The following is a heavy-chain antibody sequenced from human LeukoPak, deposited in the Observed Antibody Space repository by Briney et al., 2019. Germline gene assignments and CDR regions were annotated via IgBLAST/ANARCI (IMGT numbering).Heavy chain of an antibody. CDR1: GFTFTDYS. D-gene: IGHD3-10*01. CDR2: IYSGGST. CDR3: ARDIWFGEKDYYYYGMDV. J-gene: IGHJ6*02. V-gene: IGHV3-66*01. Sequence: GGSLRLSCAASGFTFTDYSMNWVRQAPGKGLEWVSVIYSGGSTYYADSVKGRFTISRDNSKNTLYLQMNSLRAEDTAVYYCARDIWFGEKDYYYYGMDVWGQGTTVTVSS.